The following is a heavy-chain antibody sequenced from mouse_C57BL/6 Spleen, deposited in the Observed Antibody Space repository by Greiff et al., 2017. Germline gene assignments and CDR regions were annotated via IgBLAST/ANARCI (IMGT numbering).Heavy chain of an antibody. CDR3: ARGGYDGYSGYAMDY. J-gene: IGHJ4*01. D-gene: IGHD2-3*01. CDR1: GYSITSDY. CDR2: ISYSGST. Sequence: EVQGVESGPGLAKPSQTLSLTCSVTGYSITSDYWNWIRKFPGNKLEYMGYISYSGSTYYTPSLKSRISITRDTSKNQYYLQLNSVTTEDTATYYCARGGYDGYSGYAMDYWGQGTSVTVSS. V-gene: IGHV3-8*01.